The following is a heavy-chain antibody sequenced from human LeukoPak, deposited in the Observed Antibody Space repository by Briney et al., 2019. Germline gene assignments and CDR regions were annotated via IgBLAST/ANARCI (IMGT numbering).Heavy chain of an antibody. Sequence: SETLSLTCAVSGGSISSSYWSWIRQPPGKRLEWIGDIFYSGSTKYNPSLKSRGTISVDTSKNQFSLKVSSVTAADTAVYYCARDNGYSYAPWGQGTLVTVSS. CDR1: GGSISSSY. D-gene: IGHD5-18*01. CDR2: IFYSGST. V-gene: IGHV4-59*01. CDR3: ARDNGYSYAP. J-gene: IGHJ5*02.